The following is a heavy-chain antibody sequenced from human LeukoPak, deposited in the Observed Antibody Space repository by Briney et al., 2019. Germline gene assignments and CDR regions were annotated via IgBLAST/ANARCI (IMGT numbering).Heavy chain of an antibody. CDR3: TDAVAG. D-gene: IGHD4-23*01. Sequence: GGSLRLSCAASGFSVSHNYVTWVRQPPGKGLEWVSVIYSDGSTYYADSVKGRFTISRDNSKNTLYLQMNSLGLEDTALYYCTDAVAGWGQGTLVTVSS. CDR2: IYSDGST. V-gene: IGHV3-53*05. CDR1: GFSVSHNY. J-gene: IGHJ4*02.